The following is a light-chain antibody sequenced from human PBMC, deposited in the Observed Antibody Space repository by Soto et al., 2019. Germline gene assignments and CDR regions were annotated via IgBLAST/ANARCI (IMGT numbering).Light chain of an antibody. V-gene: IGKV3-20*01. CDR2: GAS. Sequence: EILMTQSPGTLSLSPGERATLSCRASQSVSSRYLAWYQQKPGQAPRLLIYGASSRATGIPDRFCASGSGTDFTLTISRLETEDFSVYYCQQYGNSHTWTFGHGTKVDIK. CDR3: QQYGNSHTWT. CDR1: QSVSSRY. J-gene: IGKJ1*01.